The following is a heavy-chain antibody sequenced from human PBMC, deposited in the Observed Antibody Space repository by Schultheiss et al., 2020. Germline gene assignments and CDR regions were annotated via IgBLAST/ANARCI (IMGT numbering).Heavy chain of an antibody. CDR1: GDSVSSNNVA. CDR2: TFYRSQWYY. D-gene: IGHD3-10*01. J-gene: IGHJ5*02. V-gene: IGHV6-1*01. CDR3: ARGWRVVRGVTTKNWFDP. Sequence: SQTLSLTCAISGDSVSSNNVAWNWVRQSPSRGLEWLGRTFYRSQWYYEYAESVKSRLTISPDTSKNQFSLQLRSVTPEDTAVYYCARGWRVVRGVTTKNWFDPWGQGTLVTVSS.